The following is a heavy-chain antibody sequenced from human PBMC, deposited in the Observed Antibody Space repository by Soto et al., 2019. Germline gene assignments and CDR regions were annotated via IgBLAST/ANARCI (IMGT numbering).Heavy chain of an antibody. V-gene: IGHV4-31*03. J-gene: IGHJ4*02. D-gene: IGHD3-10*01. CDR2: IYYIGST. CDR1: GGSISSGGSY. Sequence: QVQLQESGPGLVKPSQTLSLTCTVSGGSISSGGSYWSWIRQHPGKGLEWIGYIYYIGSTYYNPSRQSRVSISVDTSKNQFSLKRSSVTAADTAVYYWARDRGGGWFGADFDYWGQGSLVIVSA. CDR3: ARDRGGGWFGADFDY.